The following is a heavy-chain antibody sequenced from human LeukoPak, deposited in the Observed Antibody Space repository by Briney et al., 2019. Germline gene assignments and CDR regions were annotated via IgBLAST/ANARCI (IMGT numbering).Heavy chain of an antibody. D-gene: IGHD6-19*01. Sequence: GGSLRLSCAASGFTFSSYAMSWVRQAPGKGLEWVSAISVSGGSTYYADSVKGRFTISRDNSKNTLYLQMDSLRAEDTAVYYCAKKLSGSGWIFDYWGQGTLVTVSS. V-gene: IGHV3-23*01. CDR2: ISVSGGST. CDR3: AKKLSGSGWIFDY. J-gene: IGHJ4*02. CDR1: GFTFSSYA.